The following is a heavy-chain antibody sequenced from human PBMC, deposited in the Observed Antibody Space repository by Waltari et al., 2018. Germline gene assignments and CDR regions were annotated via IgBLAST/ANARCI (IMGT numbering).Heavy chain of an antibody. CDR3: ARGEGVSSGWHSNWFDS. Sequence: QVQLVESGGGVVQPGRSLRLSCAASGFTLSSYAIHWLRQAAGKGGEWGDPCWANGGDEYCTDSVKGRFTISRDNSKGPLFLHMNSLRIEDTAVYYCARGEGVSSGWHSNWFDSWGQGTLVTVSS. V-gene: IGHV3-30*04. D-gene: IGHD6-19*01. CDR1: GFTLSSYA. J-gene: IGHJ5*01. CDR2: CWANGGDE.